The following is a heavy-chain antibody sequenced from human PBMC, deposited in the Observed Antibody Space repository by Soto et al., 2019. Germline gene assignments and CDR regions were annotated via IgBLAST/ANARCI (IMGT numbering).Heavy chain of an antibody. V-gene: IGHV3-33*01. J-gene: IGHJ4*02. D-gene: IGHD6-13*01. CDR3: AREGIHSSNWYLDN. CDR2: IWHDGTNI. CDR1: GFSFSGYG. Sequence: QVHLVESGGGVVQTGRSLRLSCAASGFSFSGYGMHWVRQAPGKGLGWVAVIWHDGTNIYYTDSVKGRLTISRDNSNDTLYGQMNSLRDEDTAIYYCAREGIHSSNWYLDNWGQGTLVTASS.